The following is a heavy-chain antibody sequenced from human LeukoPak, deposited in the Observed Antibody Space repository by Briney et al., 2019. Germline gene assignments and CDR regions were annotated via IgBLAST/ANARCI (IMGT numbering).Heavy chain of an antibody. D-gene: IGHD3-10*01. CDR3: ARDGGFGELLS. CDR1: GFTFSSYL. J-gene: IGHJ5*02. V-gene: IGHV3-7*01. CDR2: IKPDGTDK. Sequence: GGSLRLSCTASGFTFSSYLMSWVRQAPGKGLEWVANIKPDGTDKYYVDSVKGRFTISRDNAKNSLYLQMDSLGVEDTAVYYCARDGGFGELLSWGQGTLVTVSS.